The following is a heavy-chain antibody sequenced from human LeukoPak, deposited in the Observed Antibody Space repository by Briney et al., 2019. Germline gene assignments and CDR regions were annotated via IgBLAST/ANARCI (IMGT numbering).Heavy chain of an antibody. CDR1: GFTVSRYA. Sequence: GGALRLFCAAWGFTVSRYAVHWGGRATGKRMEYDSAISSNGCSTYYANSVKGRFTISRDNSKNTLYLQMGSLRAEDMAVYYCARASQYYYDRWGQGTLVTVCS. J-gene: IGHJ4*02. CDR3: ARASQYYYDR. D-gene: IGHD3-22*01. V-gene: IGHV3-64*01. CDR2: ISSNGCST.